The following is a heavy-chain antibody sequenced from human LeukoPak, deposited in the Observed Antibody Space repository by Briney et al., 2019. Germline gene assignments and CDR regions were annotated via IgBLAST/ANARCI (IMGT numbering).Heavy chain of an antibody. Sequence: GGSLRLSYAASGFTFSSYAMGWVRQAPGRGLEWVSASSGSGGSTYYADSVKGRFTISRDNSKNTLYLQMNSLRAEDTAVYYCAKDAGYYDSSGSVVRPVYYFDYWGQGTLVTVSS. CDR2: SSGSGGST. J-gene: IGHJ4*02. CDR3: AKDAGYYDSSGSVVRPVYYFDY. V-gene: IGHV3-23*01. D-gene: IGHD3-22*01. CDR1: GFTFSSYA.